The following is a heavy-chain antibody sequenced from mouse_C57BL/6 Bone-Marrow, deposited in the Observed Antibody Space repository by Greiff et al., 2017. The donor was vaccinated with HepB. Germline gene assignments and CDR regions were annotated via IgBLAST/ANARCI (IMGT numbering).Heavy chain of an antibody. Sequence: EVKLVESGGGLVKPGGSLKLSCAASGFTFSDYGMHWVRQAPEKGLEWVAYISSGSSTIYYADTVKGRFTISRDNAKNTLFLQMTSLRSEDTAMYYCAREGDDFDYWGQGTTLTVSS. D-gene: IGHD2-3*01. CDR2: ISSGSSTI. CDR1: GFTFSDYG. CDR3: AREGDDFDY. J-gene: IGHJ2*01. V-gene: IGHV5-17*01.